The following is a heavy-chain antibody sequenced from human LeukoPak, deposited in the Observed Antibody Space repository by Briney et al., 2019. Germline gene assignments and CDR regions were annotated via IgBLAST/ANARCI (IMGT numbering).Heavy chain of an antibody. CDR2: IGFDVSKI. D-gene: IGHD2-15*01. CDR3: ARGRLENCNDGSCPDALDI. V-gene: IGHV3-33*01. Sequence: GRSLRLSCAASGFSFSSYLMHWVRQAPGKGLEWVALIGFDVSKIYYADSVKGRFTISRDNSKNTLYLQMNSLRDEDTAVYFCARGRLENCNDGSCPDALDIWGQGTMVTISS. J-gene: IGHJ3*02. CDR1: GFSFSSYL.